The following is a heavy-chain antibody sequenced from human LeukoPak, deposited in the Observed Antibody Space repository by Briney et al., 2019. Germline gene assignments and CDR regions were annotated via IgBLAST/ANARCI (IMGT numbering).Heavy chain of an antibody. CDR2: ISPSGGST. Sequence: ASVKVSCKASGYTFTSYYIHWVRQTPGRGLEWMGIISPSGGSTSYAQKFQGRVTMTRDTSTSTVYMELSSLRSEDTAVYYCARSYSNYDWFDPWGQGTLVTVSS. D-gene: IGHD4-11*01. CDR3: ARSYSNYDWFDP. V-gene: IGHV1-46*01. J-gene: IGHJ5*02. CDR1: GYTFTSYY.